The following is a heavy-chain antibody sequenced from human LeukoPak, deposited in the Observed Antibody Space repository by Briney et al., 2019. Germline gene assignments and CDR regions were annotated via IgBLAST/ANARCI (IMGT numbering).Heavy chain of an antibody. CDR3: ARVRFSGSYGGEMDY. V-gene: IGHV3-30-3*01. Sequence: PGGSLRLSCAASGFTFSSYAMHWVRQAPGKGLEWVAVLSYDGDNKYYGDSVKGRFTISRDNSKNTLYLQMNSLRAGDTAVYYCARVRFSGSYGGEMDYWGQGTLVTVSS. CDR1: GFTFSSYA. CDR2: LSYDGDNK. D-gene: IGHD1-26*01. J-gene: IGHJ4*02.